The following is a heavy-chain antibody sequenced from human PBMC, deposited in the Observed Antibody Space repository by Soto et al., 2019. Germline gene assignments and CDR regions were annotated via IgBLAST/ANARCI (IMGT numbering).Heavy chain of an antibody. CDR1: GYSFTSYW. V-gene: IGHV5-51*01. Sequence: GESLKISCKGSGYSFTSYWIGWVRQMPGKGLEWMGIIYPGDSDTRYSPSFQGQVTISADKSISTAYLQWSSLKASDTAMYYCERRYYYGSGSYYFDYWGQGTLVTVSS. CDR2: IYPGDSDT. CDR3: ERRYYYGSGSYYFDY. D-gene: IGHD3-10*01. J-gene: IGHJ4*02.